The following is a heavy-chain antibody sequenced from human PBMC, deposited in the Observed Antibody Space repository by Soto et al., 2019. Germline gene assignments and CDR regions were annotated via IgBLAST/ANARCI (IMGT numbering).Heavy chain of an antibody. D-gene: IGHD3-10*01. V-gene: IGHV1-18*01. J-gene: IGHJ3*02. Sequence: VSVKVSCKASGYTFTSYGISWVRQAPGQGLEWMGWISAYNGNTNYAQKLQGRVTMTTDTSTSTAYMELRRLRSDDTAGYYCAKVQPIGKVRKNAFDIWGQGTMVTVS. CDR1: GYTFTSYG. CDR3: AKVQPIGKVRKNAFDI. CDR2: ISAYNGNT.